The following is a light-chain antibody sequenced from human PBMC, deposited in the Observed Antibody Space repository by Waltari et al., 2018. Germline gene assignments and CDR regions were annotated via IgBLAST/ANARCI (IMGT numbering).Light chain of an antibody. Sequence: EIVLTQSPGTLSLSPGARATLSFRASQNINSHLAWYQQRLGQAPRLLIYDASKRATGIPARFSGSGSGTDFTLTITSLEPEDFAVYYCQQRDHWPPGATFGPGTKVDIK. V-gene: IGKV3-11*01. CDR1: QNINSH. J-gene: IGKJ3*01. CDR2: DAS. CDR3: QQRDHWPPGAT.